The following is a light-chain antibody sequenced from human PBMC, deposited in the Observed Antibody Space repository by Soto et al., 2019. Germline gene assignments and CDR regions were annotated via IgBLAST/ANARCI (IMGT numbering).Light chain of an antibody. CDR1: QSVSSW. CDR3: QQYNSYSIT. CDR2: KAS. Sequence: DIQMTQSPSTLSASVGERVTITCRASQSVSSWLAWYQQKPGKAPKLLIYKASSLESGVPSRFSGSGSGTEFTLTISSLQPDDFATYYCQQYNSYSITLAKGHDWRL. J-gene: IGKJ5*01. V-gene: IGKV1-5*03.